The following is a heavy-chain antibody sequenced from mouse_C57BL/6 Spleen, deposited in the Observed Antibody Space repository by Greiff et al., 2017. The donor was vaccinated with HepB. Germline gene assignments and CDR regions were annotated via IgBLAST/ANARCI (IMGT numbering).Heavy chain of an antibody. CDR1: GFTFSNYW. J-gene: IGHJ3*01. CDR3: TAGLTFAY. CDR2: IRLKSDNYAP. D-gene: IGHD3-3*01. Sequence: EVKLVESGGGLVQPGGSMKLSCVASGFTFSNYWMNWVRQSPEKGLEWVAQIRLKSDNYAPHYAESVKGRFTISRDDSKSSVYLQMNNLRAEDTGIYYCTAGLTFAYWGQGTLVTVSA. V-gene: IGHV6-3*01.